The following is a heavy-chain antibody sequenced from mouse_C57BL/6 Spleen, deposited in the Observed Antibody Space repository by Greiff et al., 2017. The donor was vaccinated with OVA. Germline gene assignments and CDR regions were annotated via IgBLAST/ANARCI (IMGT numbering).Heavy chain of an antibody. V-gene: IGHV1-62-2*01. D-gene: IGHD2-3*01. CDR1: GYTFTEYT. J-gene: IGHJ1*03. CDR2: FYPGSGSI. Sequence: VQLQESGAELVKPGASVKLSCKASGYTFTEYTIHWVKQRSGQGLEWIGWFYPGSGSIKYNEKFKDKATLTADKSSSTVYMELSRLTSEDSAVYFCARHEEEGDGYYWYFDVWGTGTTVTVSS. CDR3: ARHEEEGDGYYWYFDV.